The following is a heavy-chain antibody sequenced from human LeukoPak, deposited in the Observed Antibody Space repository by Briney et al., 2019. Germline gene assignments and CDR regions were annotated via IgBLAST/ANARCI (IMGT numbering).Heavy chain of an antibody. CDR1: GFTFSSSW. D-gene: IGHD6-13*01. J-gene: IGHJ4*02. V-gene: IGHV3-74*01. CDR3: TRVAAAGSPFDY. CDR2: IDSDGGTT. Sequence: GGSESLSCVASGFTFSSSWMHCARQDPGGGRVWVSRIDSDGGTTRYADSVKGRFTISRDNAKNTLYLQMNSLRAEDTAVYYCTRVAAAGSPFDYWGQGTLVTVSS.